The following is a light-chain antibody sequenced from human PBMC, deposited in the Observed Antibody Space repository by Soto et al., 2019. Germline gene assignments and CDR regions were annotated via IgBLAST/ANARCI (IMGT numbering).Light chain of an antibody. Sequence: QSALTQPPSASGSPGQSVTISCTGTSSDIGAYNYVAWYQQHPGKAPKLLISEVSQRPSGVPDRFSGSKSGNTASLTVSGLQAEDEAYYYGSSYAGSNTMIFGGGTKLTVL. V-gene: IGLV2-8*01. CDR3: SSYAGSNTMI. CDR2: EVS. J-gene: IGLJ2*01. CDR1: SSDIGAYNY.